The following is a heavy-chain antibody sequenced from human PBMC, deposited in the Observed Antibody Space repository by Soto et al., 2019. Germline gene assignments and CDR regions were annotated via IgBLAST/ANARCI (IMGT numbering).Heavy chain of an antibody. D-gene: IGHD6-13*01. V-gene: IGHV3-30-3*01. CDR3: ARDREQQLGYGMDV. J-gene: IGHJ6*02. Sequence: PGGSLRLSCAASGFTFSSYAMHWVRQAPGKGLEWVAVISYDGSNKYYADSVKGRFTISRDNSKNTLYLQMNSLRAEDTAVYYCARDREQQLGYGMDVWGQGTTVTVS. CDR2: ISYDGSNK. CDR1: GFTFSSYA.